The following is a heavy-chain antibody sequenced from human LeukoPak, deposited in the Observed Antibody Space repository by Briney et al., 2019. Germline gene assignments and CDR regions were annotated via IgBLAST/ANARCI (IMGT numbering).Heavy chain of an antibody. CDR2: IKQDGSEK. D-gene: IGHD3-10*01. J-gene: IGHJ4*02. CDR1: GFTFSGYW. Sequence: GGSLRLSCAASGFTFSGYWMSWVRLAPGKGLEWVANIKQDGSEKYYVDSVKGRFTISRDNAKNSLYLQMNSLRAEDTAVYYCARAYGSGSYYTLLLLDYWGQGTLVTVSS. CDR3: ARAYGSGSYYTLLLLDY. V-gene: IGHV3-7*01.